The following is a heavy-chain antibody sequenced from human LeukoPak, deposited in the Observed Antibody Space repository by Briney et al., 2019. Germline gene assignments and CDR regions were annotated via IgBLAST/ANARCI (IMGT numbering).Heavy chain of an antibody. Sequence: ETLSLTCTVSGGSISSYYWSWIRQPAGKGLEWIGRIYTSGSTNYNPSLKSRVTMSVDTSKNQFSLKLSSVTAADTAVCYCAREARTENWFDPWGQGTLVTVSS. CDR1: GGSISSYY. V-gene: IGHV4-4*07. D-gene: IGHD2-2*01. J-gene: IGHJ5*02. CDR2: IYTSGST. CDR3: AREARTENWFDP.